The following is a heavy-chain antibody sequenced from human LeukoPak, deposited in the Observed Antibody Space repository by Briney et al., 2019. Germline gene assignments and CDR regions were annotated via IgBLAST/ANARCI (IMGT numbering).Heavy chain of an antibody. CDR3: AKDGIWFGTDDAFDI. Sequence: GGSLRLSCAASGFTVSSNYMSWVRQGPGKGLEWVSGIGDSGRSTYYADSVKGRFTISRDNSKNTLYLQMNSLRAEDTAVYYCAKDGIWFGTDDAFDIWGQGTMVTVSS. J-gene: IGHJ3*02. CDR1: GFTVSSNY. D-gene: IGHD3-10*01. CDR2: IGDSGRST. V-gene: IGHV3-53*05.